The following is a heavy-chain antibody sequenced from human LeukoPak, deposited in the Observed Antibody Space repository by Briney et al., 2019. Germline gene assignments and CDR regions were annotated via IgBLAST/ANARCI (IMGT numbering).Heavy chain of an antibody. CDR1: GGSFSGYY. CDR2: INHSGST. V-gene: IGHV4-34*01. D-gene: IGHD1-14*01. CDR3: ARIKGNRSNYYYYGMDV. Sequence: SETLSLTCAVYGGSFSGYYWSWIRQPPGKGLEWIGEINHSGSTNYNPSLKSRVTISVDTSKNQFSLKLSSVTAADTAVYYCARIKGNRSNYYYYGMDVWGQGTTVTVSS. J-gene: IGHJ6*02.